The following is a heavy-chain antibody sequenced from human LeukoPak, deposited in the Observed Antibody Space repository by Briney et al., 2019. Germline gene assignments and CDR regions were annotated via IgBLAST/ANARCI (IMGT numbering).Heavy chain of an antibody. V-gene: IGHV3-11*03. CDR1: GFTFSDYY. Sequence: GGSLRLSCAASGFTFSDYYMSWIRQAPGKGLEWVSDISSSSSYTIYADSVKGRFTISRDNAKNSLYLQMNSLRAEDTAVYYCVRGGRVTTVINYWGQGTLVTVSS. CDR2: ISSSSSYT. CDR3: VRGGRVTTVINY. J-gene: IGHJ4*02. D-gene: IGHD4-17*01.